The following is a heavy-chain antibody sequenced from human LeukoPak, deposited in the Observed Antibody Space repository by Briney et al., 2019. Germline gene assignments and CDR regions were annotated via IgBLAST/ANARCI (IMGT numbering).Heavy chain of an antibody. CDR2: IYYSGST. CDR1: DGSISSSAHY. D-gene: IGHD5-24*01. V-gene: IGHV4-39*07. J-gene: IGHJ4*02. CDR3: ARGETQYLDY. Sequence: PSETLSLTCYVSDGSISSSAHYWGWIRQPPGKGLEWIGSIYYSGSTNYNASLRSRLSISVDTSKNHFSLRLTSVTAADTAVYYCARGETQYLDYWGQGALVTVSS.